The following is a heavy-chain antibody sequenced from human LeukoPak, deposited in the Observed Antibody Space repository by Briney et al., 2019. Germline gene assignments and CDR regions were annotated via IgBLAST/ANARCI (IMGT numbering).Heavy chain of an antibody. CDR1: GGSISSSSDY. Sequence: PSETLSLTCTVSGGSISSSSDYWGWIRQAPGKGLEWIGSIYHSGSTYYNPSLKGRVTISVDTSKNQFSLKLSSVTAADTAVYYCARGPGYNWNYVGGDGGGWGQGTLVTVSS. V-gene: IGHV4-39*07. CDR2: IYHSGST. CDR3: ARGPGYNWNYVGGDGGG. D-gene: IGHD1-7*01. J-gene: IGHJ4*02.